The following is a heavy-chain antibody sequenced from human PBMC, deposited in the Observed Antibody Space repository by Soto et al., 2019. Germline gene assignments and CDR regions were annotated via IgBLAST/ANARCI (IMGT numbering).Heavy chain of an antibody. D-gene: IGHD1-1*01. Sequence: EVQLVESGGGLVKPGVSLRLSCAASGFTFSSYSMNWVRQAPGKGLEWVSSISSSSSYIYYADSVKGRFTISRDNAKNSLYLQMTGLRAEDTAVYYRARDSTGSYGMDVWGQGTTVTVCS. CDR1: GFTFSSYS. V-gene: IGHV3-21*01. CDR3: ARDSTGSYGMDV. CDR2: ISSSSSYI. J-gene: IGHJ6*02.